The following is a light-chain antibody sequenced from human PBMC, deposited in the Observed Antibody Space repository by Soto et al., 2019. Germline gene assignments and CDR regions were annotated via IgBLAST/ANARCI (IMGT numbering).Light chain of an antibody. V-gene: IGKV3-11*01. CDR1: QTVSNQ. CDR2: DAS. Sequence: IVLPKYTVTLSLSPGERATLSCRASQTVSNQLAWYQQKPGQAPRLLIYDASRRVTGIPARFSGSGSGTDFTLTLSSLEPEDFAVYYCQQRAGSSTFGQGRRLEIK. J-gene: IGKJ5*01. CDR3: QQRAGSST.